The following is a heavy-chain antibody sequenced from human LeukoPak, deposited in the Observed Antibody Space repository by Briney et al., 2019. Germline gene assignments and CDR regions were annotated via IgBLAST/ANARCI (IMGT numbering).Heavy chain of an antibody. V-gene: IGHV6-1*01. Sequence: PSQTLSLTCAISGDSVSSNSAAWNWIRQSPSRGLEWLGRTYYKSKWYNDYAVSVKSRITINPDASKNQFSLQLNSVTPEDTAVYYCARDREGYCSGGSCSHFDYWGQGTLVTVSS. CDR1: GDSVSSNSAA. D-gene: IGHD2-15*01. CDR3: ARDREGYCSGGSCSHFDY. J-gene: IGHJ4*02. CDR2: TYYKSKWYN.